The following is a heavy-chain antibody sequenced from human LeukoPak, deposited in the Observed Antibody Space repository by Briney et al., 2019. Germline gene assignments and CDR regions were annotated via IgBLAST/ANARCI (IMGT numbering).Heavy chain of an antibody. CDR1: GGSISSYS. Sequence: SETLSLTCAVSGGSISSYSWSWIRQPPGKGLEWIGYISYSGSTNYNPSLKSRVTISVDTSKNQVSLKLSSVTAADTTVYYCARQYYDWSTYGIVGYWGQGTLVTVSS. V-gene: IGHV4-59*08. CDR3: ARQYYDWSTYGIVGY. D-gene: IGHD3-22*01. CDR2: ISYSGST. J-gene: IGHJ4*02.